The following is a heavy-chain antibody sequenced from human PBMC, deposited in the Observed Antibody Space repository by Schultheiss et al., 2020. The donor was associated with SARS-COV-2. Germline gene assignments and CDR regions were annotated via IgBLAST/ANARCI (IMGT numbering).Heavy chain of an antibody. CDR2: IYYSGST. D-gene: IGHD6-13*01. V-gene: IGHV4-59*01. CDR3: ARVAAAGDFFDY. Sequence: SQTLSLTCTVSGGSISSYYWSWIRQPPGKGLEWIGYIYYSGSTNYNPSLKSRVTISVDTSKNQFSLKLSSVTAADTAVYYCARVAAAGDFFDYWGQGTLVTVSS. CDR1: GGSISSYY. J-gene: IGHJ4*02.